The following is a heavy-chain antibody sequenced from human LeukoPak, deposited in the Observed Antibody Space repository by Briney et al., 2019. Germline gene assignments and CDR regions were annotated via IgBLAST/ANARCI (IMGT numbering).Heavy chain of an antibody. J-gene: IGHJ4*02. D-gene: IGHD6-19*01. CDR3: ARGGTAGCNNGWYNY. V-gene: IGHV4-59*01. CDR2: FYNSGST. Sequence: SETLSLTCSVSGVSISNYFWSWIRQSPGKGLQWIAFFYNSGSTNYNPSLKSRVTISVDTSRNQFSLKLSSVTAADTAVYYCARGGTAGCNNGWYNYWSQGTLVTVSS. CDR1: GVSISNYF.